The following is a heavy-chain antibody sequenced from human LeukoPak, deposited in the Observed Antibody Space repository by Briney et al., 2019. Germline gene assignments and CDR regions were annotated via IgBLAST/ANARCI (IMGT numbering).Heavy chain of an antibody. CDR1: GGSISSRSYY. CDR2: IYYSGST. D-gene: IGHD5-24*01. CDR3: ARRGGRDRESGYFFDY. Sequence: PSETLSLTCTVSGGSISSRSYYWGWIRQPPGKGLEWIGSIYYSGSTYYNPSLKSRVTISVDTSKNQFSLKLSSVTAADTAVYYCARRGGRDRESGYFFDYWGQGTLVTVPS. J-gene: IGHJ4*02. V-gene: IGHV4-39*01.